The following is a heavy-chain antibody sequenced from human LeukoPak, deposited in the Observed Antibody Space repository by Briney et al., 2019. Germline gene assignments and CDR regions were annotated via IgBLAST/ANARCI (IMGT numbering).Heavy chain of an antibody. J-gene: IGHJ6*02. D-gene: IGHD4-11*01. CDR2: IYSGGST. CDR3: ARGDHDYRSYYYYGMDV. Sequence: PGGSLRLSCAASGFTVSSNYMSWVRQAPGKGLEWVSVIYSGGSTYYADSVKGRFTISRDNSKNTLYLQMNSLRAEDTAVYYCARGDHDYRSYYYYGMDVWGQGTTVTVSS. CDR1: GFTVSSNY. V-gene: IGHV3-66*01.